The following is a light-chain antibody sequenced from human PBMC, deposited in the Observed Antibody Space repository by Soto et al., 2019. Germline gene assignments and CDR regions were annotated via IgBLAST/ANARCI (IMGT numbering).Light chain of an antibody. CDR3: SSYAGSNNPVI. V-gene: IGLV2-8*01. J-gene: IGLJ2*01. Sequence: QSALTQPPSASGSPGQSVTISCTGTSSDVGGYNYVSWYQQHPGKAPKFLIFEVSRRPSGVPDRFSGSKSGNTASLTVSGLQADDEADSYCSSYAGSNNPVIFGGGTKLTVL. CDR2: EVS. CDR1: SSDVGGYNY.